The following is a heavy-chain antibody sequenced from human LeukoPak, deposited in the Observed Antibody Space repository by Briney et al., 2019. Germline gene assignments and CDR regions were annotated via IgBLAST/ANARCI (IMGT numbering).Heavy chain of an antibody. D-gene: IGHD3-9*01. V-gene: IGHV1-2*02. CDR3: ARVNILTGSEGRLLGGRAFDI. CDR1: GYTFTGYY. CDR2: INPNSGGT. J-gene: IGHJ3*02. Sequence: ASVKVSCKASGYTFTGYYMHWVRQAPGQGLEWMGWINPNSGGTNYAQKFQGRVTMTRDTSISTAYMELSRLRSDDMAVYYCARVNILTGSEGRLLGGRAFDIWGQGTMVTVSS.